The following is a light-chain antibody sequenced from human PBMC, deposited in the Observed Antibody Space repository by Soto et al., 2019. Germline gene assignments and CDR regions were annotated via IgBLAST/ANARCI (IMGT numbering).Light chain of an antibody. V-gene: IGKV1-27*01. J-gene: IGKJ4*01. Sequence: DVHMTQSPSSLSASVGDRVTITCRASQGIAPSLAWFQQKPGKVPKLLIYAASTLQSGVPSRFSGSGSGTAFTLTISSLQPEDVATYYCQKYNSAPLTFGGGTKVEIK. CDR1: QGIAPS. CDR2: AAS. CDR3: QKYNSAPLT.